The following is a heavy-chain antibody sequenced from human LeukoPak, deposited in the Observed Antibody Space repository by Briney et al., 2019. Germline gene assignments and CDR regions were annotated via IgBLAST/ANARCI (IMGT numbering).Heavy chain of an antibody. CDR3: AKDRLIAAALDY. Sequence: GRSLRLSCAASGFTFSSYGMHWVRQAPGKGLEWVAVISYDGSNKYYADSVKGRFTISRDNSKNTLYLQMNSLRAEDTAVYYCAKDRLIAAALDYWGQGTLVTVSS. CDR1: GFTFSSYG. V-gene: IGHV3-30*18. CDR2: ISYDGSNK. J-gene: IGHJ4*02. D-gene: IGHD6-13*01.